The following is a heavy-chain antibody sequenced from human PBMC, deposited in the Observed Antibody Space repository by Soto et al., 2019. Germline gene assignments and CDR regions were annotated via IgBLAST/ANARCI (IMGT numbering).Heavy chain of an antibody. V-gene: IGHV3-23*01. Sequence: GGSLRLSCAASGFTFSNYAMSWVRQAPGKGLEWVSTISGSGASTYYADSVKGRFTISRDNSKNTLYLQMNSLRAEDTAVYYGAKDKDPAIFGVVIYWGQGTLVTVSS. CDR3: AKDKDPAIFGVVIY. CDR2: ISGSGAST. J-gene: IGHJ4*02. D-gene: IGHD3-3*01. CDR1: GFTFSNYA.